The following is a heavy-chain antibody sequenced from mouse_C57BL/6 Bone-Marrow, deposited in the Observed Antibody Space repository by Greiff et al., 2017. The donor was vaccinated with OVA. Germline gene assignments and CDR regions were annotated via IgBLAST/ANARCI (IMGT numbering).Heavy chain of an antibody. Sequence: KLQESGPGLVKPSQSLFLTCSITGFPITSGYYWIWIRQSPGKPLEWMGYITHSGETFYNPSLQSPISITRETSKNQFFLQLNSVTTEDTAMYYCAGATLLRGYYAMDYWGQGTSVTVSS. J-gene: IGHJ4*01. CDR3: AGATLLRGYYAMDY. V-gene: IGHV12-3*01. CDR2: ITHSGET. D-gene: IGHD1-2*01. CDR1: GFPITSGYY.